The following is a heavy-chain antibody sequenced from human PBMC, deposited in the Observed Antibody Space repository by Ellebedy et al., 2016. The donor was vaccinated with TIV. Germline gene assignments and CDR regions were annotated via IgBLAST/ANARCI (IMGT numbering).Heavy chain of an antibody. CDR1: GVTFSSYS. D-gene: IGHD3-3*01. V-gene: IGHV3-48*02. Sequence: PGGSLRLSCAASGVTFSSYSMNWVRQAPGKGLEWVSYISSSSSTIYYADSVKGRFTISRDNAKNSLYLQMNSLRDEDTAVYYCARWSGYYTGRCFDYWGQGTLVTVSS. CDR3: ARWSGYYTGRCFDY. J-gene: IGHJ4*02. CDR2: ISSSSSTI.